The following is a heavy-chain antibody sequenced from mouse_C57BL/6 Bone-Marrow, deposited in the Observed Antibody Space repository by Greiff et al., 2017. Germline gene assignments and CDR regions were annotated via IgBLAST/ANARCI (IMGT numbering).Heavy chain of an antibody. CDR1: GFNIKDDY. Sequence: VQLQQSGAELVRPGASVTLSCTASGFNIKDDYMHWVKQRPEQGLEWIGRIDPENGDTEYASKFQGKATITADTSSNTAFLQLSSLTSEDTAVDYCTAYETWLAYWGQGTLVTVSA. CDR3: TAYETWLAY. D-gene: IGHD2-14*01. V-gene: IGHV14-4*01. CDR2: IDPENGDT. J-gene: IGHJ3*01.